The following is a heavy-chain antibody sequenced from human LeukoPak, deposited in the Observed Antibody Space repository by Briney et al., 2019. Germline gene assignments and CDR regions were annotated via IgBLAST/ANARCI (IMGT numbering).Heavy chain of an antibody. V-gene: IGHV3-20*04. J-gene: IGHJ5*02. Sequence: GGSLRLSCAASGFTFDDYGMSWVRQAPGKGLEWVSGISSNGGTTGYADSVMGRFTISRDNAKNSLYLQMNSLRAEDTALYYCARDYSNTQYYDILSGWASWGQGTLVTVSS. CDR1: GFTFDDYG. CDR2: ISSNGGTT. D-gene: IGHD3-9*01. CDR3: ARDYSNTQYYDILSGWAS.